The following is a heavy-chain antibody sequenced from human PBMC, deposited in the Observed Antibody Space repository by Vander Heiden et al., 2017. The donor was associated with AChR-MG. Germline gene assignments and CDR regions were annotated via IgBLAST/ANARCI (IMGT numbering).Heavy chain of an antibody. J-gene: IGHJ6*02. Sequence: QVQLVQSGAEVKKPGASVKGPCKASGYTFTGSYIHWVRQAPGQGLEWMGCINPDSGGTHYVEKFKGRVTMTRDTSINTAYMELSRLTSDDTALYYCARSRAMDVWGQGTTVTVSS. CDR3: ARSRAMDV. CDR2: INPDSGGT. CDR1: GYTFTGSY. V-gene: IGHV1-2*02.